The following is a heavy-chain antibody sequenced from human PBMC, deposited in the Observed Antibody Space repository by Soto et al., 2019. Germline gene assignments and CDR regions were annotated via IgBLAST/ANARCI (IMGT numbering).Heavy chain of an antibody. CDR1: GYSFANYC. V-gene: IGHV5-51*01. Sequence: PGESLKISCKGSGYSFANYCIAWVRQMPGKGLEWMGIFYSGDSDTRYSPSFQGQVVISGHKSINTAYLQWTSLKASDTAMYYCARGSSGFYDYWGQGTLVTVSS. CDR2: FYSGDSDT. J-gene: IGHJ4*02. CDR3: ARGSSGFYDY. D-gene: IGHD6-19*01.